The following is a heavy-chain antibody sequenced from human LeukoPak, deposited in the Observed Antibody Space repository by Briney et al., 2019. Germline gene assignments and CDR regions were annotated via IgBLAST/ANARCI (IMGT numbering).Heavy chain of an antibody. V-gene: IGHV3-74*01. D-gene: IGHD6-19*01. J-gene: IGHJ4*02. CDR1: GFAFSRNW. CDR2: INSDGSAT. CDR3: ATDPDSGGWSTFDY. Sequence: PGGSLRLSCAASGFAFSRNWMHWVRQAPGKGLVWVSRINSDGSATHYADSVKGRFTISRDNAKNTLYLQMNSLRAEDTAVNYCATDPDSGGWSTFDYWGQGTLVTVSS.